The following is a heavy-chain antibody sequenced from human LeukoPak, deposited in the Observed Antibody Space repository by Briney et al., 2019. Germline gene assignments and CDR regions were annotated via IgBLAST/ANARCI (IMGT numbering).Heavy chain of an antibody. Sequence: SQTLSLTCAISGDSVSRDRVAWNWIRQSPSRGLEWLGRTYYRSEWYNDYAVSVKSRITINPDTSKNQFSLQLNSVTPEDTAVYYCAKTENNWSYGMDVWGQGTTVTVSS. V-gene: IGHV6-1*01. J-gene: IGHJ6*02. CDR2: TYYRSEWYN. CDR1: GDSVSRDRVA. CDR3: AKTENNWSYGMDV. D-gene: IGHD1-20*01.